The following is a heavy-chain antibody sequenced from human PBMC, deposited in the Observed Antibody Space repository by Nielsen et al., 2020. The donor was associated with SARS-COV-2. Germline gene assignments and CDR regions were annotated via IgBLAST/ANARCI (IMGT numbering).Heavy chain of an antibody. CDR2: ISWDGGST. Sequence: GGSLRLSCAASGFTFDNYAMHWVRQAPGKGLEWVSLISWDGGSTYYADSVKGRFTISRDNSKNSLYLQMNSLRAEDTALYYCAKGRGTGYYYDTSDIDYWGQGTLVTVSS. CDR3: AKGRGTGYYYDTSDIDY. CDR1: GFTFDNYA. V-gene: IGHV3-43D*03. D-gene: IGHD3-22*01. J-gene: IGHJ4*02.